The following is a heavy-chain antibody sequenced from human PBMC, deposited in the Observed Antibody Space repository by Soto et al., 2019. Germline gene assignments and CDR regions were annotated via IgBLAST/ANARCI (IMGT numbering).Heavy chain of an antibody. Sequence: QITLKESGPTQVKPTQTLTLTCTFSGFSLSTSGEGVGWIRQPPGKALEWLALIYWNEDKPYSPSLKNRLTVTKDASKNQVVVTMTNMDPVDPATYYCVHSEDTDFWSGYYSCYIDYWGQGTLVTVSS. CDR2: IYWNEDK. V-gene: IGHV2-5*01. D-gene: IGHD3-3*01. J-gene: IGHJ4*02. CDR3: VHSEDTDFWSGYYSCYIDY. CDR1: GFSLSTSGEG.